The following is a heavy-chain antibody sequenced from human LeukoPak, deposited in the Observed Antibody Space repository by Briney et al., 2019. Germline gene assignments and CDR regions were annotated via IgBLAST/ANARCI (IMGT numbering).Heavy chain of an antibody. Sequence: GGSLRLSCAASGFAFSTYSMNWIRQAPGKGLEWISSITSTATYIYYADPVKGRFTISRDNTKNSLYLQMNSLRAEDTAVYFCARVAGGKFHLDYWGQGTQVTVSS. CDR2: ITSTATYI. CDR1: GFAFSTYS. V-gene: IGHV3-21*01. J-gene: IGHJ4*02. D-gene: IGHD6-13*01. CDR3: ARVAGGKFHLDY.